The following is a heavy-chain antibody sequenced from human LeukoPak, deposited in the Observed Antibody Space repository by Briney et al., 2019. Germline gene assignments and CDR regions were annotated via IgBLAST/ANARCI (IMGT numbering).Heavy chain of an antibody. CDR3: AGHVGISWYFDL. J-gene: IGHJ2*01. CDR2: IYYSGST. V-gene: IGHV4-59*08. D-gene: IGHD7-27*01. Sequence: SETLSLTCTVSGGSISSYYWSWIRQPPGKGLEWIGYIYYSGSTNYNPSLKSRVTISVDTSKNQFSLKLSSVTAADTAVYYCAGHVGISWYFDLWGRGTLVTVSS. CDR1: GGSISSYY.